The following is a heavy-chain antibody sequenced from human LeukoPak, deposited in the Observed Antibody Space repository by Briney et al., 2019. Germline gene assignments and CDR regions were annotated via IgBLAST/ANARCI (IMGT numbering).Heavy chain of an antibody. J-gene: IGHJ4*02. CDR3: ARGGDYGDYVDFAY. V-gene: IGHV3-48*03. CDR2: ISTTGTTV. D-gene: IGHD4-17*01. Sequence: GGSLRLSCATSGFTFSGYELNWVRQAPGKGLEWVSYISTTGTTVYYADSVKGRFTISRDNVKNSLYLQMNSLRDEDTAVYYCARGGDYGDYVDFAYWGQGALVTVSS. CDR1: GFTFSGYE.